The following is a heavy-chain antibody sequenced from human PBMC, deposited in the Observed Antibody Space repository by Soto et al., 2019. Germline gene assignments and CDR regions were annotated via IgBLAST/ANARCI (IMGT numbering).Heavy chain of an antibody. CDR1: GFTSSSYS. Sequence: EVQLVESGGGLVKPGGSLRLSCAASGFTSSSYSRNWVRQAPGKGLEWVSSISSSSDYIYYADPVKGRFTISRHNAKNSLYLQMSSLRPEVTAVYYCPTRYPSPDYWGQGTLVTVSS. CDR3: PTRYPSPDY. CDR2: ISSSSDYI. J-gene: IGHJ4*02. V-gene: IGHV3-21*01. D-gene: IGHD3-9*01.